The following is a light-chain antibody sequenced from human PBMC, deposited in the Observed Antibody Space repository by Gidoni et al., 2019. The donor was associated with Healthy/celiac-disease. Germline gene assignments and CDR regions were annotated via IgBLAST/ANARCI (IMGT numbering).Light chain of an antibody. V-gene: IGKV3-15*01. J-gene: IGKJ1*01. CDR2: GAS. Sequence: PLQAPRLLIYGASTRATGIPARFSGSGSGTEFTLTISSLKSEAFAVYYCQQYNNGPPWTFGQGTKVEIK. CDR3: QQYNNGPPWT.